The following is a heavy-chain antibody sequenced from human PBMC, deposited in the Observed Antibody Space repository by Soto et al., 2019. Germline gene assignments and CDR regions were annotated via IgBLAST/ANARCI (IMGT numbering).Heavy chain of an antibody. CDR3: AKDYGSGSRLFDC. CDR2: IGGSGGIT. V-gene: IGHV3-23*01. J-gene: IGHJ4*02. D-gene: IGHD3-10*01. Sequence: GGALRLSCAASGLTFSSYAMSWVRQAPGKGLEWVSAIGGSGGITYYADSVKGRFTISRDNSKNTLYLQMNSLRAEDTAVYYCAKDYGSGSRLFDCWGQRTLVTVSS. CDR1: GLTFSSYA.